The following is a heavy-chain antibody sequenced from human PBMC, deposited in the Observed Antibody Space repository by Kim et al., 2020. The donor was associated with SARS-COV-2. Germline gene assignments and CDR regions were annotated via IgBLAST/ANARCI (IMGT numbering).Heavy chain of an antibody. CDR3: ASGLIAAAGTPPFDY. CDR1: GFTFSSYG. CDR2: ISYDGSNK. J-gene: IGHJ4*02. Sequence: GRSLRLSCAASGFTFSSYGMHWVRQAPGKGLEWVAVISYDGSNKYYADSVKGRFTISRDNSKNTLYLQMNSLRAEDTAVYYCASGLIAAAGTPPFDYWGQGTLVTVSS. D-gene: IGHD6-13*01. V-gene: IGHV3-30*03.